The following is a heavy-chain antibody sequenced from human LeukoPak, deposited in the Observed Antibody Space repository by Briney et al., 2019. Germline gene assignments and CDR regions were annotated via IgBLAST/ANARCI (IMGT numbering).Heavy chain of an antibody. J-gene: IGHJ6*03. V-gene: IGHV3-23*01. D-gene: IGHD1-26*01. CDR3: AKVGRRGYYYYYMDV. CDR1: VFTFSSYG. Sequence: GGSLRLFCAASVFTFSSYGMSWVRQAPGKGLEWVSAISGSGGSTYYADSVKGRFTISRDNSKNTLYLQMNSLRAEDTAVYYCAKVGRRGYYYYYMDVWGKGTTVTVSS. CDR2: ISGSGGST.